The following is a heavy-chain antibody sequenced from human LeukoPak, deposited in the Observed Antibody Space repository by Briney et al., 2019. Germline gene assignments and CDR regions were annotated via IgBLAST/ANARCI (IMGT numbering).Heavy chain of an antibody. J-gene: IGHJ4*02. V-gene: IGHV3-49*04. D-gene: IGHD1-26*01. Sequence: GGSLRLSCAASGFTFSSYAMSWVRQAPGKGLEWVGFIRSKAYGGTTEYAASVKGRFTISRDDSKSIAYLQMNSLKTEDTAVYYCTRESGSYYVDFDYWGQGTLVTVSS. CDR2: IRSKAYGGTT. CDR1: GFTFSSYA. CDR3: TRESGSYYVDFDY.